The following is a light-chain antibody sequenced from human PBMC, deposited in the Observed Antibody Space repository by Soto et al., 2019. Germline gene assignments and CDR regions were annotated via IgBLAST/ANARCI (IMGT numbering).Light chain of an antibody. CDR1: SSHVGGFNY. CDR2: DVS. J-gene: IGLJ2*01. Sequence: QSVLTQPASVSGSPGQSITISCTGTSSHVGGFNYVSWFQQHPGKAPKLMIYDVSHRPSGVSNRFSGSKSGNTASLTISGLQAEDEAHYYCTSYTSTNVVFGGGTKLTVL. CDR3: TSYTSTNVV. V-gene: IGLV2-14*01.